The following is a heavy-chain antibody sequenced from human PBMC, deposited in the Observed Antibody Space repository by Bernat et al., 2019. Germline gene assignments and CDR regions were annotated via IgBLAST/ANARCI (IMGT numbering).Heavy chain of an antibody. J-gene: IGHJ1*01. CDR1: GFTSSSSW. Sequence: EVQLVESGGGLVQPGGSLRLSFAASGFTSSSSWMHWVRQPPGKGLVWVSRINSDGSSTSYADSVKGRFTISRDNAKNTLYLQMNSLRAEDTAVYYCARTYYGDDFQYWGQGTLVTVSS. V-gene: IGHV3-74*01. CDR3: ARTYYGDDFQY. D-gene: IGHD4-17*01. CDR2: INSDGSST.